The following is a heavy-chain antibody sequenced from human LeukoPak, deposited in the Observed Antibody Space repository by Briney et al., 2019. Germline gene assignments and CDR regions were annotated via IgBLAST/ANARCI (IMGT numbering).Heavy chain of an antibody. CDR2: IYHSGST. D-gene: IGHD3-22*01. CDR3: ARPGRSYDTTDFDY. Sequence: PSETLSLTCAVSGYSISSGYYWGCIRQPPGKGLEWVGSIYHSGSTYYNPSLKSRVTISVDTSKNQFSLKLSSVTAADTAVYYCARPGRSYDTTDFDYWGQGTLVTVSS. J-gene: IGHJ4*02. CDR1: GYSISSGYY. V-gene: IGHV4-38-2*01.